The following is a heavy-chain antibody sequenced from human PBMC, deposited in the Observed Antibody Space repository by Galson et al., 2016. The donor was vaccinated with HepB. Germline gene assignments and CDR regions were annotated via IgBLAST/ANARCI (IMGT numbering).Heavy chain of an antibody. J-gene: IGHJ6*01. D-gene: IGHD2-2*01. Sequence: SLRLSCAASGFTFSSYGMHWVRQAPGKGLEWVAVISYDGSNKYYADSVKGRFTISRDNSKNTLYLQMNSLRGEVTAVYYCATDIVVVPAAQDYYYYYGMDVWGKWTPVTVSS. CDR3: ATDIVVVPAAQDYYYYYGMDV. CDR2: ISYDGSNK. V-gene: IGHV3-30*03. CDR1: GFTFSSYG.